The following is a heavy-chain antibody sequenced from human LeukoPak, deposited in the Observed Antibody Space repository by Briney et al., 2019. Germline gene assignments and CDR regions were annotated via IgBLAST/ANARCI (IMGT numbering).Heavy chain of an antibody. CDR2: IIPILGIA. J-gene: IGHJ6*03. CDR1: GGTFSSYT. D-gene: IGHD2-2*02. V-gene: IGHV1-69*04. CDR3: ARERCSSTSCYRPYYYMDV. Sequence: SVKVSCKASGGTFSSYTISWVRQAPGQGLEWMGRIIPILGIANYAQKFQGRVTITADTSTSTAYMELSSLRSEDTAVYYCARERCSSTSCYRPYYYMDVWGKGTTVTVSS.